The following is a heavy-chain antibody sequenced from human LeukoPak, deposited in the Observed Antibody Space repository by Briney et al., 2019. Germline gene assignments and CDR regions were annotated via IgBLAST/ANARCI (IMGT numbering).Heavy chain of an antibody. D-gene: IGHD6-19*01. CDR2: IYNSGST. CDR3: SGGSHAGW. Sequence: SETLSLTCTVSGGSISSGNYYWGWFRQPPGKGLEWIVNIYNSGSTWYNPSLKSRVTISVDTSKNQFSLKLNSVTAADTAVYYCSGGSHAGWWGQGTLVPVSS. CDR1: GGSISSGNYY. V-gene: IGHV4-39*01. J-gene: IGHJ4*02.